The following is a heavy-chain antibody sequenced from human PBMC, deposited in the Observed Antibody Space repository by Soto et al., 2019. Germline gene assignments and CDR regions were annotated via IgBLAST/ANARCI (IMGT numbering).Heavy chain of an antibody. CDR2: ISAYNGNT. D-gene: IGHD3-16*02. Sequence: ASVKVSCKASGYTFTSYGISWVRQAPGQGLEWMGWISAYNGNTNYAQKLQGRVTMTTDTSTSTAYMELRSLRSDDTAVYYCAVTFGGVIVPKGPYYYYGMDVWGQGTTVTVSS. V-gene: IGHV1-18*01. J-gene: IGHJ6*02. CDR1: GYTFTSYG. CDR3: AVTFGGVIVPKGPYYYYGMDV.